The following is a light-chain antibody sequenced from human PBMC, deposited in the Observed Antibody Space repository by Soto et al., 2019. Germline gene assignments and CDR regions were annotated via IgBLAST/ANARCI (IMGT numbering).Light chain of an antibody. CDR1: QSVSSY. CDR2: DAS. Sequence: ELGLTQSASTLSSSPGERATLSCTASQSVSSYLAWYQQKPGQAPRLLIYDASNRATGIPARFSGSGYGTDFTLTISSLETEDFAVYYCQQRSNWPLTFGGGTKVDIK. V-gene: IGKV3-11*01. CDR3: QQRSNWPLT. J-gene: IGKJ4*01.